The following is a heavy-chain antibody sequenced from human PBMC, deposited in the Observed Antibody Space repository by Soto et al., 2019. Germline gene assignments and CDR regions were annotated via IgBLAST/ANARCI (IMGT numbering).Heavy chain of an antibody. V-gene: IGHV1-46*01. D-gene: IGHD3-22*01. Sequence: ASLKVSCKASGYTFTIYYVPWLRQSPGQGLECMGIITPSGGSTSYAKKFQGRATMTSDTSPSTVYMELSSLRSEETAVYYWARASYDSSGYYPDDWGQGTLVTVSS. CDR2: ITPSGGST. CDR3: ARASYDSSGYYPDD. CDR1: GYTFTIYY. J-gene: IGHJ4*02.